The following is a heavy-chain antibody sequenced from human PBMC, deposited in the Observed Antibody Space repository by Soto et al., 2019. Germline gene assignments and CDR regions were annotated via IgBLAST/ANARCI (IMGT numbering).Heavy chain of an antibody. V-gene: IGHV4-39*07. CDR1: GGSISSSSYY. CDR3: AVYLPGAGGVGY. D-gene: IGHD6-19*01. Sequence: PSETLSLTCTVSGGSISSSSYYWGWIRQPPGKGLEWIGSIYYSGSTYYNPSLKSRLTISLDRSRNQFSLNLNSVTAADTAVYYCAVYLPGAGGVGYWGQGTLVTVSS. CDR2: IYYSGST. J-gene: IGHJ4*02.